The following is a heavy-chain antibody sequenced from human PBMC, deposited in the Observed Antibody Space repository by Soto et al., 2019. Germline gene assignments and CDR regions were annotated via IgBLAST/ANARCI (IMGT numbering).Heavy chain of an antibody. CDR3: ARDYYDILTGRLYYMDV. Sequence: ASVKVSCKASGYTFTSYDINWVRQATGQGLEWMGWMNPNSGNTGYAQKFQGRVTMTRNTSISTAYMELSSLRSEDTAVYYCARDYYDILTGRLYYMDVWGKGTTVTVSS. J-gene: IGHJ6*03. CDR2: MNPNSGNT. V-gene: IGHV1-8*01. CDR1: GYTFTSYD. D-gene: IGHD3-9*01.